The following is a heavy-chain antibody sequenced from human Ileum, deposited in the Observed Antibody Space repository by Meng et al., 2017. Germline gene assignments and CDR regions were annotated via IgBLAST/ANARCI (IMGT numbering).Heavy chain of an antibody. V-gene: IGHV4-4*02. J-gene: IGHJ4*02. D-gene: IGHD1-1*01. CDR3: ARGGLTLERRPLDY. CDR1: GDSITNTNW. CDR2: VYHSGST. Sequence: QVRRQESGPGVVKPSGTLSLTCAVSGDSITNTNWWNWVRQPPGKGLEWIGEVYHSGSTNYNPSLQSRVTISIDKSKNQFSLNLTSVTVADTAVYYCARGGLTLERRPLDYWGQGTLVTVSS.